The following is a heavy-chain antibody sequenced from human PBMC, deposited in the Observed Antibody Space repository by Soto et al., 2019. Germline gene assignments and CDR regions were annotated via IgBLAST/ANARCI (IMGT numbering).Heavy chain of an antibody. J-gene: IGHJ5*01. CDR1: GGSFSGYY. D-gene: IGHD1-1*01. CDR3: AKGTTTEKVDS. V-gene: IGHV4-34*01. Sequence: PSETLSLTCAVYGGSFSGYYWTWIRQPPGTGLEWIGEINHSGSTNYNPSLKSRVTISVDTSKNQFSLKLTSVTAADTAMYYCAKGTTTEKVDSWGHGILVTVSS. CDR2: INHSGST.